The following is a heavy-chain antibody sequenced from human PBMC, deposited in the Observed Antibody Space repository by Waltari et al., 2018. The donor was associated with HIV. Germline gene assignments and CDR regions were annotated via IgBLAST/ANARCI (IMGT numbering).Heavy chain of an antibody. CDR1: GDFITSSGFC. D-gene: IGHD2-2*01. V-gene: IGHV4-39*01. Sequence: QVQLQESGPGLVKPSETLSLTCTVSGDFITSSGFCWGWNRQPPGKGLEWIVAIDFSGGTMYNPALNSRVTTSVDASMNQFSLRLTSVTAADRAVYYCARRHSSWSWFDPWGQGTLVTVTS. J-gene: IGHJ5*02. CDR2: IDFSGGT. CDR3: ARRHSSWSWFDP.